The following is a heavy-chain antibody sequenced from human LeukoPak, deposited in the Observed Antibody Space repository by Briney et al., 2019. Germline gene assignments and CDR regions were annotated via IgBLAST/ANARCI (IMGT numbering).Heavy chain of an antibody. CDR1: GFTFSSYS. D-gene: IGHD4-17*01. V-gene: IGHV3-21*01. Sequence: PGGSLRLSCAASGFTFSSYSMNWVRQAPGKGLEWVSSISSSSSYIYYADSVKGRFTISRDNAKHSLYRQMNSLRAEDTAVYYCARGDYGELYYMDVWGKGTTVTVSS. CDR3: ARGDYGELYYMDV. CDR2: ISSSSSYI. J-gene: IGHJ6*03.